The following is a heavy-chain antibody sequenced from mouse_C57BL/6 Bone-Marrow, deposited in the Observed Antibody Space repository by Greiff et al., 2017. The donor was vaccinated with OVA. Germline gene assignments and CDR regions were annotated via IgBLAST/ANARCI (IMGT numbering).Heavy chain of an antibody. D-gene: IGHD2-3*01. Sequence: EVKLVESGGGLVKPGGSLKLSCAASGFTFSSYAMSWVRQTPEKRLDWVATISDGGSYTYYPDNVKGRFTISRVNAKNNLYLQMSHLKSEDTAMYYCARGGGLLLSWFADWGQGTLVTVSA. CDR2: ISDGGSYT. CDR1: GFTFSSYA. V-gene: IGHV5-4*03. J-gene: IGHJ3*01. CDR3: ARGGGLLLSWFAD.